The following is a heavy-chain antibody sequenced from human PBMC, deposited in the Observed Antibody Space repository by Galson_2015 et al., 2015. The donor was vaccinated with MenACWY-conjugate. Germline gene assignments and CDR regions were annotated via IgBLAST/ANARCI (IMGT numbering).Heavy chain of an antibody. CDR1: GFSFSGSA. Sequence: SLRLSCAASGFSFSGSAMHWVRQASGKGLEWVGRIRSKRNNYATTYAASVQGRFTISRDESERMAYLHMSSLKTEDTAIYYCTRQSPLNFDYWGQGVLVTVSS. CDR2: IRSKRNNYAT. CDR3: TRQSPLNFDY. J-gene: IGHJ4*02. V-gene: IGHV3-73*01.